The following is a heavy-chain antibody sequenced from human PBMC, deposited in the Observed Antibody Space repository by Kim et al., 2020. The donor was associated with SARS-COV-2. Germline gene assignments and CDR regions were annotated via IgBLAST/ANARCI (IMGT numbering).Heavy chain of an antibody. CDR1: GYTFTSYG. J-gene: IGHJ4*02. CDR3: ASGEGYYDSSGYYWSLDY. Sequence: ASVKVSCKASGYTFTSYGISWVRQAPGQGLEWMGWISAYNGNTNYAQKLQGRVTMTTDTSTSTAYMELRSLRSDDTAVYYCASGEGYYDSSGYYWSLDYWGQGTLVTVSS. D-gene: IGHD3-22*01. V-gene: IGHV1-18*01. CDR2: ISAYNGNT.